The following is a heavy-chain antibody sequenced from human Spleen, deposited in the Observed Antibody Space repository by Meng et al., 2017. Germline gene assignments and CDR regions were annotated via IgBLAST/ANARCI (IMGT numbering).Heavy chain of an antibody. V-gene: IGHV4-34*01. Sequence: QVPLQQWGAGLLRPSETLSLTCAVYGRSFSDFYWSWIRQPPGKGLEWIGEINHSGSTNYNPSLESRATISVDTSQNNLSLKLSSVTAADSAVYYCARGPTTMAHDIDYWGQGTLVTVSS. CDR2: INHSGST. CDR3: ARGPTTMAHDIDY. D-gene: IGHD4-11*01. CDR1: GRSFSDFY. J-gene: IGHJ4*02.